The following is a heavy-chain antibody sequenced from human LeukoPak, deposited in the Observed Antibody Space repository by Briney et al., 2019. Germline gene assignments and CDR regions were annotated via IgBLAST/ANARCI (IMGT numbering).Heavy chain of an antibody. Sequence: SETLSLTCTVSGSSISSGYLWGWIRQPPGKGLEWIASIYHSGSTYYTPSLKSRLALSLDTSKNQFSLRLSSVTAADTAVYYCARTTEAHSWQTRYYSYYMDVWGKGTTVTVSS. V-gene: IGHV4-38-2*02. J-gene: IGHJ6*03. CDR3: ARTTEAHSWQTRYYSYYMDV. D-gene: IGHD6-13*01. CDR2: IYHSGST. CDR1: GSSISSGYL.